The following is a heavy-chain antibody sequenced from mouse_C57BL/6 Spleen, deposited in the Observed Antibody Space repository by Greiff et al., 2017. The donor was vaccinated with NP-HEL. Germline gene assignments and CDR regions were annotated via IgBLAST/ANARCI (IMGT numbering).Heavy chain of an antibody. CDR3: ARSTYRRFAY. Sequence: QVQLQQPGAELVMPGASVKLSCKASGYTFTSYWMHWVKQRPGQGLEWIGEIDPSDSYTNYNQKFKGKSTLTVDKSSSTAYMQLSSLTSEDSAVYYCARSTYRRFAYWGQGTLVTVSA. V-gene: IGHV1-69*01. CDR2: IDPSDSYT. J-gene: IGHJ3*01. CDR1: GYTFTSYW.